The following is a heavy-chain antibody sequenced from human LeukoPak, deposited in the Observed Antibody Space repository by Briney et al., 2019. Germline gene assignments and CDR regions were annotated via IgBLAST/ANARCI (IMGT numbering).Heavy chain of an antibody. CDR1: GGSFSGYY. J-gene: IGHJ4*02. Sequence: SETLSLTCAVYGGSFSGYYWSWIRQSPGKGLEWIGEIDHSGRTNYNPSLKSRVSISVDTSKNQFSLKVRSVTAADTAIYYCAREDGSYHYFDYWGQGALVTVSS. CDR3: AREDGSYHYFDY. D-gene: IGHD1-26*01. CDR2: IDHSGRT. V-gene: IGHV4-34*01.